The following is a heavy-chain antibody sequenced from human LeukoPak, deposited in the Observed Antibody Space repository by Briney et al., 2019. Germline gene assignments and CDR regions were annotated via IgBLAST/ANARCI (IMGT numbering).Heavy chain of an antibody. CDR1: GYTFTSYA. V-gene: IGHV1-3*01. J-gene: IGHJ4*02. CDR3: ARSEGQEGYFDY. Sequence: ASVKVSCTASGYTFTSYAMHWVRQAPGQRLEWMGWINAGNGNTKYSQKFQGRVTITRDTSASTAYMELSSLRSEDTAVYYCARSEGQEGYFDYWGQGTLVTVSS. CDR2: INAGNGNT.